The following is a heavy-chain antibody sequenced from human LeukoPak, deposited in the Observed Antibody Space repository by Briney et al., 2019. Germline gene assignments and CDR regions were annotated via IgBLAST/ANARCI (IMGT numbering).Heavy chain of an antibody. V-gene: IGHV4-59*12. CDR1: GGSISSYY. CDR3: ARDSKSTADAFDI. Sequence: SETLSLTCTVSGGSISSYYWSWIRQPPGKGLEWIGYIYYSGSTNYNPSLQSRFTISVDKSKNQFSLKVISVTAADTAMYYCARDSKSTADAFDIWGQGTMVTVSS. J-gene: IGHJ3*02. CDR2: IYYSGST. D-gene: IGHD5/OR15-5a*01.